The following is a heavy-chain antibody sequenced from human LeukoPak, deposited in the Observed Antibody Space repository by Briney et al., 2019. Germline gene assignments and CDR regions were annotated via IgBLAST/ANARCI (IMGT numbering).Heavy chain of an antibody. D-gene: IGHD3-3*02. Sequence: SETLSLTCTVSGGSISTHYWSWIRQPPGKGLEWIGYVLDSERTKDNPSLKSRATLSADTSKNQFSLRLTSVTAADSAVYYCATIKRGSIFGYFGFWGQGVLVTVSS. CDR1: GGSISTHY. CDR3: ATIKRGSIFGYFGF. V-gene: IGHV4-59*11. CDR2: VLDSERT. J-gene: IGHJ4*02.